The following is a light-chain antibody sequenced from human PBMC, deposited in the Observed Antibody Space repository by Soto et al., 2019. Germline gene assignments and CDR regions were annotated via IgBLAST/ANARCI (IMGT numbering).Light chain of an antibody. CDR3: LQYNGNSGT. J-gene: IGKJ1*01. CDR2: DAS. CDR1: QSISTW. V-gene: IGKV1-5*01. Sequence: DIQMTQSPSTLSASVGDTVTITCRASQSISTWLAWYQHKPGEAPRLLIFDASNLESGVPSWFSGSGSGTDFTLTISSLQPDDFATYYCLQYNGNSGTFGQGTKV.